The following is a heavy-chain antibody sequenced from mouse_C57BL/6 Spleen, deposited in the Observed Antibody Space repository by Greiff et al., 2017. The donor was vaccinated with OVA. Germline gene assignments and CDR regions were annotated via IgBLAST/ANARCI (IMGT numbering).Heavy chain of an antibody. CDR3: AREGDYYGSSLYYAMDY. CDR1: GYTFTSYW. CDR2: INPSIGGT. Sequence: QVQLKQPGTELVKPGASVKLSCKASGYTFTSYWMHWVKQRPGQGLEWIGNINPSIGGTNYNEKFKSKATLTVDKSSSTAYMQLSSLTSEDSAVYYCAREGDYYGSSLYYAMDYWGQGTSVTVSS. D-gene: IGHD1-1*01. V-gene: IGHV1-53*01. J-gene: IGHJ4*01.